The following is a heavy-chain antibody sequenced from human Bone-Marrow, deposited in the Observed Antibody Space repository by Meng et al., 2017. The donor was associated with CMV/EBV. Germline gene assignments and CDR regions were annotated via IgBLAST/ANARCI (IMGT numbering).Heavy chain of an antibody. Sequence: GESLKISCAASGFAFSTYGMHWVRQAPGRGLEWVTSIKSDGSKNYCVDSVKGRFTISRDNSKNTLYLQMNSLRAEDTALYYCAKVGGERTIDYWGQGTLVTVSS. CDR3: AKVGGERTIDY. CDR2: IKSDGSKN. CDR1: GFAFSTYG. J-gene: IGHJ4*02. D-gene: IGHD3-10*01. V-gene: IGHV3-30*02.